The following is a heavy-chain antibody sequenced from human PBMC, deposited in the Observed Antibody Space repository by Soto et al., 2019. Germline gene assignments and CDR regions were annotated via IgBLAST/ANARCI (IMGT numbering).Heavy chain of an antibody. V-gene: IGHV4-30-4*01. CDR1: GVSLNSEHYH. Sequence: PSETLSLTCTVSGVSLNSEHYHWTWIRQAPGKGLERIGYIHYTGSVPYNPSLQSRITMSVDTSKNLFSLNLSSVTAADTAVYFCVREDDGGDRDYYGLDVWGQGTMVT. D-gene: IGHD2-21*02. CDR3: VREDDGGDRDYYGLDV. J-gene: IGHJ6*02. CDR2: IHYTGSV.